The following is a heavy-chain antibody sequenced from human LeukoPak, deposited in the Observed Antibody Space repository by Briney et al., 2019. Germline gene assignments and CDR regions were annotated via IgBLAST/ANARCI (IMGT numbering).Heavy chain of an antibody. Sequence: GSLRLSCAASGFTFSSYSMNWVRQAPGKGLGGVSSISSSSSYIYYADSVKGRFTISRDNAKSSLHLQMNSLKVEDTGVYYCARDPSPRTSYYYYYMDVWGKGTTVTVSS. CDR1: GFTFSSYS. D-gene: IGHD2-2*01. CDR2: ISSSSSYI. CDR3: ARDPSPRTSYYYYYMDV. J-gene: IGHJ6*03. V-gene: IGHV3-21*01.